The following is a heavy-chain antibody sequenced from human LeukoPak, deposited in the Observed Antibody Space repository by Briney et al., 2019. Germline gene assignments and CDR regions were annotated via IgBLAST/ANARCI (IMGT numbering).Heavy chain of an antibody. D-gene: IGHD3-3*01. CDR3: ARDGSGPGYDFWSGPGGDFDY. V-gene: IGHV1-46*01. Sequence: ASVKVSCKASGYTFTSYYMHWVRQAPGQGLEWMGIINPSGGSTSYAQKFQGRVTMTRDTSTSTVYMELSSLRSEDTAVYYCARDGSGPGYDFWSGPGGDFDYWGQGTLVTDSS. CDR2: INPSGGST. CDR1: GYTFTSYY. J-gene: IGHJ4*02.